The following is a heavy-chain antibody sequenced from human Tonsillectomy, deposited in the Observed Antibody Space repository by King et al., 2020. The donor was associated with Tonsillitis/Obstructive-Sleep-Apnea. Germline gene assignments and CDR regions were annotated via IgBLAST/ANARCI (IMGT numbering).Heavy chain of an antibody. J-gene: IGHJ3*02. V-gene: IGHV3-66*04. CDR1: GFTVSSNY. CDR2: IYSGGST. Sequence: VQLVEAGGGLVQPGGSLRLSCAASGFTVSSNYMSWVRQGPGKGLERVSVIYSGGSTYYAASVKGRFTISRDNSKNTVYLQMTSLRAEDTAVYYCARPPIDSTYDYANMWGHGTMVTVSS. D-gene: IGHD5-12*01. CDR3: ARPPIDSTYDYANM.